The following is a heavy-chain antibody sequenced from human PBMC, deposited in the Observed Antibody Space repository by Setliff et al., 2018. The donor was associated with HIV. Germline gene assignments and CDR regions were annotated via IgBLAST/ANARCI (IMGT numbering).Heavy chain of an antibody. D-gene: IGHD4-17*01. CDR2: IYSTGST. CDR1: GASITSHY. V-gene: IGHV4-59*11. Sequence: SETLSLTCTVSGASITSHYWSWIRQSPGKGFEWIGYIYSTGSTNYNPSLQSRVTISMVASRNQFSLKVTSVTAADTAVYYCAKGAGFYGDYTFDHWGQGRQVTAPQ. CDR3: AKGAGFYGDYTFDH. J-gene: IGHJ4*02.